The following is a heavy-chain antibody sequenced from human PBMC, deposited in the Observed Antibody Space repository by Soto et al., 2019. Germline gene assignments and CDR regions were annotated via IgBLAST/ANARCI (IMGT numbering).Heavy chain of an antibody. CDR1: GGTFSSYA. CDR3: ARWGGDTAMPNDAFDI. D-gene: IGHD5-18*01. J-gene: IGHJ3*02. V-gene: IGHV1-69*12. CDR2: IIPIFGTA. Sequence: QVQLVQSGAEVKKPGSSVKVSCKASGGTFSSYAISWVRQAPGQGLEWMGGIIPIFGTANYAQKFQGRVTITADESTSTAYMELSSLRSEDMAVYYCARWGGDTAMPNDAFDIWGQGTMVTVSS.